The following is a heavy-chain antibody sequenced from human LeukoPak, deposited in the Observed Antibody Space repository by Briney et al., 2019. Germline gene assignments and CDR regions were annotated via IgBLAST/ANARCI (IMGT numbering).Heavy chain of an antibody. D-gene: IGHD1-26*01. CDR3: ASGMRVGPNI. CDR1: GFTFINYA. CDR2: ISYDGRDK. Sequence: GGSLRLSCAASGFTFINYALHWVRQAPGKGLEWVAFISYDGRDKNYADSVKGRFTISRDNSKNTLSLQMNSLRAEDTAVYYCASGMRVGPNIWGQGTLVTVSS. J-gene: IGHJ4*02. V-gene: IGHV3-30*04.